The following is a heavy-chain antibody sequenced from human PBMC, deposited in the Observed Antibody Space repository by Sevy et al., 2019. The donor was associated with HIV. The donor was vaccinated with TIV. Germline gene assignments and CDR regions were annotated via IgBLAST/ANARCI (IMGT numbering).Heavy chain of an antibody. CDR1: GFTVSDNY. CDR2: IYIAGRT. J-gene: IGHJ6*02. CDR3: VREDLVLGEDNYYGMDV. Sequence: GGSLRLSCAVSGFTVSDNYMNWVRQAPGKGLEWVSIIYIAGRTYYADSVRGRFTISRDKAKNTLYLQMNSLRVEDTAVYDCVREDLVLGEDNYYGMDVWGQGTTVTVSS. D-gene: IGHD3-16*01. V-gene: IGHV3-53*01.